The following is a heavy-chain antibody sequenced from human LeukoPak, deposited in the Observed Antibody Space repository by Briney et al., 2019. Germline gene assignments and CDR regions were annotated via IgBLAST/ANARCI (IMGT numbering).Heavy chain of an antibody. Sequence: GGSLRLSCAASGFTFSSYEMNWVRQAPGKGLEWVAVISYDGSNKYYADSVKGRFTISRDNSKNTLYLQMNSLRAEDTAVYYCARDPGFLEWLFDYWGQGTLVTVSS. CDR2: ISYDGSNK. D-gene: IGHD3-3*01. CDR3: ARDPGFLEWLFDY. CDR1: GFTFSSYE. J-gene: IGHJ4*02. V-gene: IGHV3-30-3*01.